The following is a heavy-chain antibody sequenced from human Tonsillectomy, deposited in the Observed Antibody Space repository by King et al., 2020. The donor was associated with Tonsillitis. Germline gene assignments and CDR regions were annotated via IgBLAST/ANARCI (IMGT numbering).Heavy chain of an antibody. Sequence: QLVQSGAEVKKPGASVKVSCKASGYTFTSYYMHWVRQAPGQGLEWMGIINPSGGSTSYAQKFQGRVTKTRDTSTSTVYMELSSLRSEDTAVYYCAREPKVVAATFEFDPWGQGTLVTVSS. CDR2: INPSGGST. CDR1: GYTFTSYY. D-gene: IGHD2-15*01. CDR3: AREPKVVAATFEFDP. J-gene: IGHJ5*02. V-gene: IGHV1-46*01.